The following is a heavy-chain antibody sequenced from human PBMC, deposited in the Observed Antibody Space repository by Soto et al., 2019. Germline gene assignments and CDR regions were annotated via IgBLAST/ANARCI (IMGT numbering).Heavy chain of an antibody. V-gene: IGHV3-53*01. J-gene: IGHJ6*02. Sequence: PGGSLRLSCAISGFSVSSNYLSWVRQAPGKGLEWVSVHYSGRSTYYADSVQGRFTISRDKSNNTLYLQMRRVRAEDTAVYYCAKDGPHYYDSSGYFIWSRSYYYGMDVWGQGTTVTVSS. CDR1: GFSVSSNY. D-gene: IGHD3-22*01. CDR2: HYSGRST. CDR3: AKDGPHYYDSSGYFIWSRSYYYGMDV.